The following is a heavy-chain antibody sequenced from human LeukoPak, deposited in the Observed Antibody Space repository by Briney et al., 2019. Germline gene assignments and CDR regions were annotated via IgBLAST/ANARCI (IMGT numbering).Heavy chain of an antibody. CDR1: RFTFSTYG. D-gene: IGHD3-9*01. V-gene: IGHV3-33*01. J-gene: IGHJ3*02. CDR3: ARGFGRYLPPGNDAFDI. CDR2: IWYDGSNK. Sequence: AGRSLRLSCAASRFTFSTYGMHWVRQAPGRGLEWVAFIWYDGSNKYYADSVEGRFTISRDNSKNTLYLQMNSLRAEDTAVYYCARGFGRYLPPGNDAFDIWGLGTVVTVSS.